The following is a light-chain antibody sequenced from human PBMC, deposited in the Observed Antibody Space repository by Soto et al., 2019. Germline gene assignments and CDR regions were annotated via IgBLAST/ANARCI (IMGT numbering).Light chain of an antibody. CDR2: GVS. Sequence: QSVLTQPASVSGYPGQSITISCAGTSSDVGDYNLVSWYQQHPGKAPKVLIYGVSKRPSGVSNRFSGSKSGNTASLTISGLQAEDEADYHCSSYAGSSTVIFGGGTKLTVL. V-gene: IGLV2-23*02. CDR1: SSDVGDYNL. CDR3: SSYAGSSTVI. J-gene: IGLJ2*01.